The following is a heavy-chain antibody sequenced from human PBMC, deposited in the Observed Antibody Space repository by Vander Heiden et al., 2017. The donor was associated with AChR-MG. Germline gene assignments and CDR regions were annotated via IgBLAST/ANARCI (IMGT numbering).Heavy chain of an antibody. CDR1: GGSIRSYY. J-gene: IGHJ3*02. Sequence: QVQLQASGPGLVKPSETLSRTCTVSGGSIRSYYGGWIRQPPGKGLEWIGYIYYSGSTNYNPSLKSRVTISVDTSKNQFSLKLSSVTAADTAVYYCASHEVLYYYGSGSLDAFDIWGQGTMVTVSS. CDR2: IYYSGST. V-gene: IGHV4-59*08. D-gene: IGHD3-10*01. CDR3: ASHEVLYYYGSGSLDAFDI.